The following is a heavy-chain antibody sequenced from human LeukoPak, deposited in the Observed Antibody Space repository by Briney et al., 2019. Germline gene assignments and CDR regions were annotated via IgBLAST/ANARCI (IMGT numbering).Heavy chain of an antibody. J-gene: IGHJ3*02. CDR3: ARGSSITMIVVPESSAFDI. CDR2: ISAYNGNT. Sequence: ASVKVSCKASGYTFTSYGISWVRQAPGQGLEWMGWISAYNGNTNYAQKLQGRVTMTTDTSTSTAYMELRSLRSDDPAVYYCARGSSITMIVVPESSAFDIWGQGTMVTVSS. CDR1: GYTFTSYG. D-gene: IGHD3-22*01. V-gene: IGHV1-18*01.